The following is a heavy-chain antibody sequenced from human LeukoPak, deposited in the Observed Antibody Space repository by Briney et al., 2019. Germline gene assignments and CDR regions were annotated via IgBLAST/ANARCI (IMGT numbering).Heavy chain of an antibody. CDR2: ISGSGGST. V-gene: IGHV3-23*01. J-gene: IGHJ4*02. D-gene: IGHD3-9*01. CDR1: GFTFSSYW. Sequence: GGSLRLSCAASGFTFSSYWMSWVRQAPGKGLEWVSAISGSGGSTYYADSVKGRFTISRDNSKNTLYLQMNSLRAEDTAVYYCARGHDNSPLGYWGQGTLVTVSS. CDR3: ARGHDNSPLGY.